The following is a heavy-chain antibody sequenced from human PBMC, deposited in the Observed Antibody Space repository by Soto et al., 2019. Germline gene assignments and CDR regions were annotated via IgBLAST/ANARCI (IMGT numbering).Heavy chain of an antibody. V-gene: IGHV4-39*01. D-gene: IGHD3-3*01. CDR2: IYYSGST. Sequence: SETLSLTCTVSGGSISSSSYYWGWIHQPPGKGLEWIGSIYYSGSTYYNPSLKSRVTISVDTSKNQFSLKLSSVTAADTAVYYCARVGYYSYYYYGMDVWGQGTTVTVSS. CDR3: ARVGYYSYYYYGMDV. CDR1: GGSISSSSYY. J-gene: IGHJ6*02.